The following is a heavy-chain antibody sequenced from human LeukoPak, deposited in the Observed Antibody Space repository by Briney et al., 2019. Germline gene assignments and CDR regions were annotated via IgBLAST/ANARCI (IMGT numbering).Heavy chain of an antibody. Sequence: GASVKVSCKASGGTFSSYAISWVRQAPGQGLEWMGRIIPILGIANYAQKFQGRVTITADKSTSTAYMELSSLRSEDTAVYYCARSYGEGVTSDYWGQGTLVTVSS. CDR1: GGTFSSYA. V-gene: IGHV1-69*04. CDR3: ARSYGEGVTSDY. J-gene: IGHJ4*02. CDR2: IIPILGIA. D-gene: IGHD4-17*01.